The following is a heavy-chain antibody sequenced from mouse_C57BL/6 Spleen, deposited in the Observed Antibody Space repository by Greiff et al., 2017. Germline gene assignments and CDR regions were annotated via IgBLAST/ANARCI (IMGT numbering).Heavy chain of an antibody. CDR1: GYAFSSSW. CDR3: ASRYSNYFDD. V-gene: IGHV1-82*01. J-gene: IGHJ2*01. Sequence: QVQLQQSGPELVKPGASVKISCKASGYAFSSSWMNWVKQRPGKGLEWIGRIYPGDGDTNYNGKFKGKATMTADKSSSTAYMQLSSLTSEDSAVYFCASRYSNYFDDWGQGTTLTVSS. CDR2: IYPGDGDT. D-gene: IGHD2-5*01.